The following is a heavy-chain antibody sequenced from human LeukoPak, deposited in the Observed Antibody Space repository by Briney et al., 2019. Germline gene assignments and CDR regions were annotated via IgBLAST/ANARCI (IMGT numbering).Heavy chain of an antibody. Sequence: SETLSLTCAVYGGSFSGYYWSWIRQPPRKGLEWIGGINHSGSTNYHPSLKSRVTISVDTSKNQFSLKLSSVTAADTAVYYCARARIIAAAGPTFDYWGQGTLVTVPS. CDR3: ARARIIAAAGPTFDY. J-gene: IGHJ4*02. CDR1: GGSFSGYY. CDR2: INHSGST. V-gene: IGHV4-34*01. D-gene: IGHD6-13*01.